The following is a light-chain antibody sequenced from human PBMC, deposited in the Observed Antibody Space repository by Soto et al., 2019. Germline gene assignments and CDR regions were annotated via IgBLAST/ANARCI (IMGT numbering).Light chain of an antibody. CDR3: QQYNSYSP. CDR2: DAS. V-gene: IGKV1-5*01. Sequence: DIQMTQSPSTLSASVGDRVTITFRASQSISSWLAWYQQKPCKAPKLLIYDASSLESGVPSRFSGSGSGTEFTLTISSLQPDDFATYYCQQYNSYSPFGQGTRLEI. CDR1: QSISSW. J-gene: IGKJ5*01.